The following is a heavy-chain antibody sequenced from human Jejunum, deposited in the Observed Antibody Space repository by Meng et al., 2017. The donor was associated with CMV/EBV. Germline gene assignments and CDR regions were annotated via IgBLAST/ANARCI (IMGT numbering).Heavy chain of an antibody. CDR1: GFSLSARGTC. V-gene: IGHV2-70*20. Sequence: GFSLSARGTCVSWVRQPPGKALEWLALIGWDGDKYYNTFLKTRLSISKDTSKNEVVLTMTNMDPVDTATYYCARIHGPSGYYDFDYWGQGTLVTVSS. CDR2: IGWDGDK. J-gene: IGHJ4*02. D-gene: IGHD5-12*01. CDR3: ARIHGPSGYYDFDY.